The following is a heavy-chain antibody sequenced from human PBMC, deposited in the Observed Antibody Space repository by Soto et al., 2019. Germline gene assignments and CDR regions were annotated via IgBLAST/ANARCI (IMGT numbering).Heavy chain of an antibody. J-gene: IGHJ4*02. CDR1: GGTFSSYA. D-gene: IGHD3-22*01. V-gene: IGHV1-69*13. Sequence: SVKVSCKASGGTFSSYAISWVRQAPGQGLEWMGGIIPIFGTANYAQKFQGRVTITADESTSTAYMELSSLRSEDTAVYYCASEFMADDSSGYPARFDYWGQGTLVTVSS. CDR2: IIPIFGTA. CDR3: ASEFMADDSSGYPARFDY.